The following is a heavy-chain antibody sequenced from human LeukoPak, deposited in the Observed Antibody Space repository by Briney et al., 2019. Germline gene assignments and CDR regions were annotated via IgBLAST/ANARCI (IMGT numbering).Heavy chain of an antibody. CDR2: IQYDGTNK. CDR1: GFTFSSYG. D-gene: IGHD2-2*01. V-gene: IGHV3-30*02. Sequence: GGSLRLSCAASGFTFSSYGMHLVRQAPGKGLEWVAFIQYDGTNKYYADSVKGRFTISRDNSNNTVYLQMNNLRPEDTAVFYCARGQGYESYYYMDVWGKGTTVSVSS. CDR3: ARGQGYESYYYMDV. J-gene: IGHJ6*03.